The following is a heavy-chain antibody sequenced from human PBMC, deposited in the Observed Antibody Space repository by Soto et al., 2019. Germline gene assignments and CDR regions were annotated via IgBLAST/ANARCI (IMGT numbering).Heavy chain of an antibody. V-gene: IGHV3-33*01. D-gene: IGHD1-7*01. CDR1: GFTFSSYG. J-gene: IGHJ5*02. CDR3: ARMGTGTKNWFDP. CDR2: IWYDGSNK. Sequence: QVQLVESGGGVVQPGRSLRLSCAASGFTFSSYGMHWVRQAPGKGLEWVAVIWYDGSNKYYADSVKGRFTISRDNSKNTLYLLLNSLRAEDTAVYYCARMGTGTKNWFDPWGQGTLVTVSS.